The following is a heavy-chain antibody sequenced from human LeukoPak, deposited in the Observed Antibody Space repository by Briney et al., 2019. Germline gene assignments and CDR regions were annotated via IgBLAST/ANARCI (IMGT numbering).Heavy chain of an antibody. CDR3: AGETGVLLWFGELSQGQRHYYMDV. CDR1: GYTFTSYD. J-gene: IGHJ6*03. Sequence: ASVKVSCKASGYTFTSYDINWVRQATGQGLEWMGWISGYNGNTNYAQKFQGRVTMTTDTSTSTAYMELRSLRSDDTAVYYCAGETGVLLWFGELSQGQRHYYMDVWGKGTTVTVSS. D-gene: IGHD3-10*01. CDR2: ISGYNGNT. V-gene: IGHV1-18*01.